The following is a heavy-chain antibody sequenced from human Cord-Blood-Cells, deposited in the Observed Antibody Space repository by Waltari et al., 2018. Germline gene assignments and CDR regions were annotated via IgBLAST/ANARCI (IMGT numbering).Heavy chain of an antibody. V-gene: IGHV3-30*02. J-gene: IGHJ3*02. Sequence: QVQLVESGGGVVQPGGSLRLSCAASGFTFSSYGMYWVRQAPGKGLEWVAFIRYDGSNKYYADSVKGRFTISRDNSKNTLYLQMNSLRAEDTAVYYCAKDSRKANWNYAGDAFDIWGQGTMVTVSS. D-gene: IGHD1-7*01. CDR2: IRYDGSNK. CDR1: GFTFSSYG. CDR3: AKDSRKANWNYAGDAFDI.